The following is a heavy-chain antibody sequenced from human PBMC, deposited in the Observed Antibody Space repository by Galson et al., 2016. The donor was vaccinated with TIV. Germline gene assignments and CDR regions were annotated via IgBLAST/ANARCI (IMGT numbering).Heavy chain of an antibody. CDR2: LRYNGNSN. V-gene: IGHV3-30*19. CDR3: VRDICTSVDCDPFDY. J-gene: IGHJ4*02. CDR1: GFSITNYG. D-gene: IGHD2-8*02. Sequence: SLRLSCAASGFSITNYGIHWVRQSPGRGLEAVGILRYNGNSNYYSESVKGRFTVSRDTSKNTVYLEMNSLRTEDTAVYYCVRDICTSVDCDPFDYWGQGARVTVSS.